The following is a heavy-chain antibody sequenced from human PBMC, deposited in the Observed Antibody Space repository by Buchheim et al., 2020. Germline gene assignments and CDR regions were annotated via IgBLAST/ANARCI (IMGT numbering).Heavy chain of an antibody. D-gene: IGHD3-3*01. V-gene: IGHV3-33*06. Sequence: QVQLVESGGGVVQPGRSLRLSCAASGFTFSSYGMHWVRQAPGKGLEWVAVIWYDGSNKYYADSVKGRFTISRDNSKNTLYLQMNSLRAEDTAVYYCAKSQAIFGVVTNYYYGMDVWGQGTT. CDR2: IWYDGSNK. CDR1: GFTFSSYG. CDR3: AKSQAIFGVVTNYYYGMDV. J-gene: IGHJ6*02.